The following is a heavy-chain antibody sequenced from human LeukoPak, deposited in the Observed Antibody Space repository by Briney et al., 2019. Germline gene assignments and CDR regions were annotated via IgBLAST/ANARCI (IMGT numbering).Heavy chain of an antibody. Sequence: GGSLRLSCAASGFSFSDYSMNWVRQAPGKGLEWVSYINTDSRTIKYADSVKGRFTISRDNAKNSLYLQMNSLRAEDTAVYYCARVLDTAMAYFDYWGQGTLVTVSS. V-gene: IGHV3-48*04. CDR2: INTDSRTI. CDR1: GFSFSDYS. J-gene: IGHJ4*02. D-gene: IGHD5-18*01. CDR3: ARVLDTAMAYFDY.